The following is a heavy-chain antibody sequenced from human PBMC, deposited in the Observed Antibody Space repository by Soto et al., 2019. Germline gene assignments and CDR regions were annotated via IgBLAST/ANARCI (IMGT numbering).Heavy chain of an antibody. J-gene: IGHJ5*02. V-gene: IGHV1-69*13. CDR2: IIPIFGTA. CDR3: ARDPRYSIGLGFDP. Sequence: SVKVSCKASGGTFSSYAISWVRQAPGQGLEWMGGIIPIFGTANYAQKFQGRVTITADESTSTAYMGLSSLRSEDTAVYYCARDPRYSIGLGFDPWGQGTLVTVSS. D-gene: IGHD6-19*01. CDR1: GGTFSSYA.